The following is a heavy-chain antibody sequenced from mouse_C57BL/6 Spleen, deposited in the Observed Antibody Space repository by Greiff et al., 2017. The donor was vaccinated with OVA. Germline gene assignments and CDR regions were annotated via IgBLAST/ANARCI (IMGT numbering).Heavy chain of an antibody. CDR1: GYTFTSYW. CDR2: IHPNSGST. V-gene: IGHV1-64*01. Sequence: VKLQQPGAELVKPGASVKLSCKASGYTFTSYWMHWVKQRPGQGLEWIGMIHPNSGSTNYNEKFKSKATLTVDKSSSTAYMQLSSLTSEDSAVYYCARWGLGSSQFAYWGQGTLVTVSA. CDR3: ARWGLGSSQFAY. J-gene: IGHJ3*01. D-gene: IGHD1-1*01.